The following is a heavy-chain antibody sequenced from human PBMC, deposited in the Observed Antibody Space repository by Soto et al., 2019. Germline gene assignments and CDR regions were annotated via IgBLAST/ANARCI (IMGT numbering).Heavy chain of an antibody. V-gene: IGHV1-3*01. CDR2: INAGNGNT. J-gene: IGHJ3*02. Sequence: QVQLVQSGAEVKKPGASVKVSCKASGYTFTSYAMHWVRQAPGQRLEWMGWINAGNGNTKYSQKFQGRVTITRDTSASTAYMELSSLRSEDTAVYYCAGDRMWFGELSAFDIWGQGTMVTVSS. CDR1: GYTFTSYA. CDR3: AGDRMWFGELSAFDI. D-gene: IGHD3-10*01.